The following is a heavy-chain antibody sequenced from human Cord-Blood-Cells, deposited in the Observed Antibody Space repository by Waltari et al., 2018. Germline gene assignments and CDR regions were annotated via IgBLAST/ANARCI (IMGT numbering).Heavy chain of an antibody. D-gene: IGHD7-27*01. V-gene: IGHV4-39*01. CDR2: IYYSGST. CDR1: GGSISSSSYY. Sequence: QLQLQESGPGLVKPSETLSLTCTVSGGSISSSSYYWGWIRQPPGKGLEWIGSIYYSGSTYYNPSLKSRVTISVDTSKNQFSLKRSSVTAADTAVYYCALNWGSGWFDPWGQGTLVTVSS. J-gene: IGHJ5*02. CDR3: ALNWGSGWFDP.